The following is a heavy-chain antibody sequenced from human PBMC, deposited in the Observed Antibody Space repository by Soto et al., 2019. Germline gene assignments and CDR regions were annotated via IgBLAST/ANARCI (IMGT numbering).Heavy chain of an antibody. J-gene: IGHJ4*02. CDR1: GGSISSDY. Sequence: ASEPLSLTCTVSGGSISSDYWIWFRQPPGKGLEWIGYIYYSGSTNYNPSLKSRVTISVDTSKNQFSLKLSSVTAADTAVYYCASLPEGRSGYLFVYWGPTPLVSVSS. CDR3: ASLPEGRSGYLFVY. CDR2: IYYSGST. D-gene: IGHD3-22*01. V-gene: IGHV4-59*08.